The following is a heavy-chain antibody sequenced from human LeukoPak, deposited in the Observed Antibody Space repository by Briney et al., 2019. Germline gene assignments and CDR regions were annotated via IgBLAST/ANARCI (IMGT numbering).Heavy chain of an antibody. Sequence: GGSLRLSCAASGFTVSSNYMSWVRQAPGKGLEWVSIIYSDGSTYYADSVKGRFTISRDNSKNTLYLQMNSLRAEDTAVYYCARAQYSERNYYGMDVWGQGTTVTVSS. V-gene: IGHV3-53*01. CDR3: ARAQYSERNYYGMDV. CDR1: GFTVSSNY. CDR2: IYSDGST. J-gene: IGHJ6*02. D-gene: IGHD6-6*01.